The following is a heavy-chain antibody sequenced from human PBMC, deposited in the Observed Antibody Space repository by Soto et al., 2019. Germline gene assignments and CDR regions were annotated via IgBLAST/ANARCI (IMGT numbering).Heavy chain of an antibody. J-gene: IGHJ2*01. CDR2: INAGNGNT. Sequence: GALVKGRLKASGYTFTSYSIAWGRQAPRQRLEWMGWINAGNGNTKYSQKIQGRVTITRDTSASTAYMELSSLRSEDTAVYYCAIYFVTLTADHRYQHSFPTQRSSDL. V-gene: IGHV1-3*01. CDR1: GYTFTSYS. CDR3: AIYFVTLTADHRYQHSFPTQRSSDL. D-gene: IGHD3-9*01.